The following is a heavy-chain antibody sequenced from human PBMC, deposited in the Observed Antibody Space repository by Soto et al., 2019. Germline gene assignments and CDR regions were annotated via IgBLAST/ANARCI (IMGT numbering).Heavy chain of an antibody. Sequence: PSETLSLTCAVYGGSFSGYYWSWIRQPPGKGLEWIGEINHSGSTNYNPSLKSRVTISVDTSKNQFSLKLSSVTAADTAVYYCARVVTPYYYYYYMDVWGKGTTVTVS. D-gene: IGHD4-4*01. J-gene: IGHJ6*03. CDR1: GGSFSGYY. CDR2: INHSGST. CDR3: ARVVTPYYYYYYMDV. V-gene: IGHV4-34*01.